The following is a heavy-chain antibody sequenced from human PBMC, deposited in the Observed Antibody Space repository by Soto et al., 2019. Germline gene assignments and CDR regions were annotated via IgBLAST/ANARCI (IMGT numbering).Heavy chain of an antibody. D-gene: IGHD2-2*01. V-gene: IGHV3-33*01. Sequence: GGSLRLSCAASGFTFSSYGMHWVRQAPGKGLEWVAVIWYDGSNKYYADSVKGRFTISRDNSKNTLYLQMNSLRAEDTAVYYCARDSFDPVVPAAIHFDYWGQGTLVTVSS. CDR2: IWYDGSNK. CDR1: GFTFSSYG. CDR3: ARDSFDPVVPAAIHFDY. J-gene: IGHJ4*02.